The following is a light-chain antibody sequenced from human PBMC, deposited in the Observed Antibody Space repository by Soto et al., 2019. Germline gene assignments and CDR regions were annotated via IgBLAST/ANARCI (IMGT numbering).Light chain of an antibody. CDR1: QSISSNY. CDR3: MQSTLLPPT. Sequence: IIVTHSPGTLSLYPGERATLSCWASQSISSNYLAWYQQKPGQPPRLLISGSSIRATGIPKRFSGSASGTNFTLEISRVETDDVGIYYCMQSTLLPPTFGHGTLPEI. V-gene: IGKV3-20*01. J-gene: IGKJ5*01. CDR2: GSS.